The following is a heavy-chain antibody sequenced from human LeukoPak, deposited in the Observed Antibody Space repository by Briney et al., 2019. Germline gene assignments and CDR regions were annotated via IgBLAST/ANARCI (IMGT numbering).Heavy chain of an antibody. D-gene: IGHD6-19*01. Sequence: SQTLSLTCTVSGGSISSGGYYWSWIRQHPGKGLEWIGYIYYSGSTNYNPSLKSRVTISVDTSKNQFSLKLSSVTAADTAVYYCARTVADNYYYYGMDVWGQGTTVTVSS. CDR2: IYYSGST. J-gene: IGHJ6*02. CDR3: ARTVADNYYYYGMDV. V-gene: IGHV4-31*03. CDR1: GGSISSGGYY.